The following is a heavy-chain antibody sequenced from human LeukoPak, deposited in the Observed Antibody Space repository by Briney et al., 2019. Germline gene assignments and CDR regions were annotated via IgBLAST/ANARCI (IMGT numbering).Heavy chain of an antibody. J-gene: IGHJ5*02. CDR2: INPSGGST. D-gene: IGHD3-3*01. CDR3: ARRVTDVLRAHYDFWSGYPNWFDP. Sequence: ASVKVSCKASGYTFTSYYMHWVRQAPGRGLEWMGIINPSGGSTSYAQKFQGRVTMTRDTSTSTVYMELSSLRSEDTAVYYCARRVTDVLRAHYDFWSGYPNWFDPWGQGTLVTVSS. V-gene: IGHV1-46*01. CDR1: GYTFTSYY.